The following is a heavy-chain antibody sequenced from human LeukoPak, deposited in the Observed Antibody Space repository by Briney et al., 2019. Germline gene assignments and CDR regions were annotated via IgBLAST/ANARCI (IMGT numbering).Heavy chain of an antibody. Sequence: PGGSLRLSCAASGFTFSSYSMNWVRQAPGKGLEWVSSTSSSSSYIYYADSVKGRFTISRDNAKNSLYLQMNSLRAEDTAVYYCARGPTYYYDSSGWLGTGRGYFQHWGQGTLVTVSS. V-gene: IGHV3-21*01. CDR2: TSSSSSYI. D-gene: IGHD3-22*01. CDR1: GFTFSSYS. CDR3: ARGPTYYYDSSGWLGTGRGYFQH. J-gene: IGHJ1*01.